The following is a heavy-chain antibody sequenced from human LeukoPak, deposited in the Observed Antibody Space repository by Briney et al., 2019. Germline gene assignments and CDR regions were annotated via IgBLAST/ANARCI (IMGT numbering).Heavy chain of an antibody. D-gene: IGHD6-13*01. J-gene: IGHJ4*02. Sequence: GGSLRLSCAASGFTFSTYEMNWVRQAPGKGLEWVSVIYSGGSTYYADSVKGRFTISRDNSKNTLYLQMNSLRAEDTAVYYCARGGGRRGGLRSSSWYLPGKNHRFFDYWGQGTLVTVSS. CDR2: IYSGGST. V-gene: IGHV3-66*01. CDR1: GFTFSTYE. CDR3: ARGGGRRGGLRSSSWYLPGKNHRFFDY.